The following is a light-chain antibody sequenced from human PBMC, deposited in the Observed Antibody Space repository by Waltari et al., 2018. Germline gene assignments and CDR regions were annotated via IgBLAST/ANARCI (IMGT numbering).Light chain of an antibody. CDR2: RDS. Sequence: SYDLTQPLSVSVALGQAATITCDGDKNGVSNVPWYHQRPGEAPVLFIYRDSNRPSGIPERLSGSNAGHTATLTISRAQAGDEADYFCQVWDSDTAHVIFGGGTKLTV. V-gene: IGLV3-9*01. CDR3: QVWDSDTAHVI. J-gene: IGLJ2*01. CDR1: KNGVSN.